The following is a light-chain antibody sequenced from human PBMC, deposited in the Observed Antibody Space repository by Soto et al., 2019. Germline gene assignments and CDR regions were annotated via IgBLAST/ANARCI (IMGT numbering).Light chain of an antibody. CDR1: ESINRH. CDR2: AAS. Sequence: DIQMTQSPSSLSASVGDRVTITCRASESINRHLNWYQQKPGKAPKLLIYAASSLQNGVPSRFSGSGSGTDFTLNISNLQPEEFATYYCQQSYSTLSITFGQGTRLEIK. V-gene: IGKV1-39*01. J-gene: IGKJ5*01. CDR3: QQSYSTLSIT.